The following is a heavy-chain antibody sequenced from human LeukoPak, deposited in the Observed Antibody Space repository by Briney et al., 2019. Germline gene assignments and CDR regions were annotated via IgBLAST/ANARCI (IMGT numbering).Heavy chain of an antibody. V-gene: IGHV1-18*01. D-gene: IGHD2-2*01. CDR1: GYTFVNYG. J-gene: IGHJ6*03. CDR3: ARGFCSSSRCYNYYYMDV. CDR2: ISAYNGNT. Sequence: GATVKVSCKASGYTFVNYGISWVRRAPGQGLEWVGWISAYNGNTNYAQKFEGRVTLTTDPSTNTAYMEVRSLRSDGTAVYYCARGFCSSSRCYNYYYMDVWGKGTTVIVSS.